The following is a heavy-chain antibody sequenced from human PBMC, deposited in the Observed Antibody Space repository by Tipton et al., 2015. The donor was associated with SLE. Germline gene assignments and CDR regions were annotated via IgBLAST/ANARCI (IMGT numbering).Heavy chain of an antibody. Sequence: SLRLSCAASGFTFSSYWMGWVRQAPGKGLEWVANIKQDGSEKYYVDSVKGRFTISRDNAKNSLYLQMNSLRAEDTAVYYCARDITYYYDSSGPPDYWGQGTLVTVSS. J-gene: IGHJ4*02. CDR2: IKQDGSEK. V-gene: IGHV3-7*01. CDR1: GFTFSSYW. D-gene: IGHD3-22*01. CDR3: ARDITYYYDSSGPPDY.